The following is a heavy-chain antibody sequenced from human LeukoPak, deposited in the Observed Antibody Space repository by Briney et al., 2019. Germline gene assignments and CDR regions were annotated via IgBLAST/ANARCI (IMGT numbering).Heavy chain of an antibody. CDR1: GFTFSSYS. CDR3: ARELDYGDYDY. J-gene: IGHJ4*02. CDR2: ISSSSSTI. V-gene: IGHV3-48*02. Sequence: GGSLRLSCAASGFTFSSYSMNWVRQAPGKGLEWVSYISSSSSTIYYADSVKGRFTISRDNAKNSLYLQMNCLRDEDTAVYYCARELDYGDYDYWGQGTLVTVSS. D-gene: IGHD4-17*01.